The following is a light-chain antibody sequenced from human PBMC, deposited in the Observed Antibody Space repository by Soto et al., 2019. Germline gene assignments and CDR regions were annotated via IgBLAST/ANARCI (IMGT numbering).Light chain of an antibody. CDR2: GAS. CDR3: QQRSNWPPSIT. J-gene: IGKJ5*01. CDR1: LSVTSN. V-gene: IGKV3D-20*02. Sequence: EIVLTQSPGTLSLSPGERATLSCRASLSVTSNFLAWYQQKPGQAPRLLIYGASARATGIPARFSGSGSGTEFTLTISSLEPEDFAVYYCQQRSNWPPSITFGQGTRLEIK.